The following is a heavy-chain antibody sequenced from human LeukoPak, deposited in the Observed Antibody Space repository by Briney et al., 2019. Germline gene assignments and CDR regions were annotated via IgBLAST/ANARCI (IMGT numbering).Heavy chain of an antibody. J-gene: IGHJ3*02. CDR1: GFTFDDYA. V-gene: IGHV3-9*01. CDR3: AKWSGLNAFDI. CDR2: ISWNSGNI. Sequence: GRSLRLSCAASGFTFDDYAMPWVRQAPGKGLEWVSGISWNSGNIGYADSVKGRFTISRDNAKNSLYLQMNSLRAEDTALYYCAKWSGLNAFDIWGQGTMVTVSS.